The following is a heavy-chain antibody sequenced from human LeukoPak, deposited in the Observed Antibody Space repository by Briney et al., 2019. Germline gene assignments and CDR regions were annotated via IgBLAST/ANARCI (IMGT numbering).Heavy chain of an antibody. D-gene: IGHD3-9*01. CDR2: INQDGSEK. CDR1: GFAFSSYW. V-gene: IGHV3-7*02. Sequence: GGSLRLSCAASGFAFSSYWMSWVRHAPGKGLEWVANINQDGSEKYYVDSVRGRFTISRDNAKKSVYLQMNSLRAEDTAVYYCAQYYNILTAYYGMDVWGQGTTVTVSS. J-gene: IGHJ6*02. CDR3: AQYYNILTAYYGMDV.